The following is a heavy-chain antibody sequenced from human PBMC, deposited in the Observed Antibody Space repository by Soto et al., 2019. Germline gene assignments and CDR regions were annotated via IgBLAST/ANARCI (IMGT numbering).Heavy chain of an antibody. CDR3: AKTSGWPYYFDF. V-gene: IGHV3-23*01. Sequence: LRLSCAASGFTFSNYAVSWVRQAPGKGLECVSSISGSGGSTYYADSVKGRFTISRDNSKNTLFLQMNSLRAEDTAVYYCAKTSGWPYYFDFWGQGTLVTVSS. D-gene: IGHD6-19*01. CDR2: ISGSGGST. CDR1: GFTFSNYA. J-gene: IGHJ4*02.